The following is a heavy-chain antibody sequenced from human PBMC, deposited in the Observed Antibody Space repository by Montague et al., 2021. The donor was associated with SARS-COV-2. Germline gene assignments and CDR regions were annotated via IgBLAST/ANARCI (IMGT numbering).Heavy chain of an antibody. CDR1: GFTFSNSA. CDR2: SSGSDGGT. D-gene: IGHD3-10*01. V-gene: IGHV3-23*01. Sequence: SLRLSCAASGFTFSNSAMNWVRQAPGKALEWVSGSSGSDGGTHYADSVKGRFTISRDNSKNVLYLQMNSLRAEDTALYYCAKDSYYYGLGYGMDVWGQGTTVTGS. CDR3: AKDSYYYGLGYGMDV. J-gene: IGHJ6*02.